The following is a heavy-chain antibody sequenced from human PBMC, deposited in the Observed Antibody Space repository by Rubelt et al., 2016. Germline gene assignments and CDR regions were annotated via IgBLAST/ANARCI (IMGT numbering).Heavy chain of an antibody. CDR1: GGSISSSSCY. Sequence: QLQLQESGPGLVKPSETLSLTCTVSGGSISSSSCYWGWIRQPPGKGLEWIGNIYYSGNIYYNPSLKSRVTISVDTSKNLFSLNLRSGTAADTAVYYCARDRGRTPFDYWGQGILVTVSS. CDR3: ARDRGRTPFDY. V-gene: IGHV4-39*07. J-gene: IGHJ4*02. D-gene: IGHD1-14*01. CDR2: IYYSGNI.